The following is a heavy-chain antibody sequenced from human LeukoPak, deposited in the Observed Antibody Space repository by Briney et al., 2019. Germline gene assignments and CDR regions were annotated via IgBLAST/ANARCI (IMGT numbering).Heavy chain of an antibody. J-gene: IGHJ6*03. CDR1: GYTFTSYD. V-gene: IGHV1-8*01. CDR2: MNPNSGNT. CDR3: ARVPGSIWGSYHNYYYMDV. Sequence: ASVKVSCKASGYTFTSYDINWVRQATGQGLEWMGWMNPNSGNTGYAQKFQGRVTMTRNTSISTAYMELSSLRSEDTAVYYCARVPGSIWGSYHNYYYMDVWGKGTTVTISS. D-gene: IGHD3-16*02.